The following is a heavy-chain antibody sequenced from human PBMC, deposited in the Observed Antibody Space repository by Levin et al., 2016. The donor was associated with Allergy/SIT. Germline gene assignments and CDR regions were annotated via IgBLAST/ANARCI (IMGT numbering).Heavy chain of an antibody. CDR3: ARRVQGYSSSSGVMYYFDY. J-gene: IGHJ4*02. D-gene: IGHD6-6*01. Sequence: VRQMPGKGLEWMGRIDPSDSYTNYSPSFQGHVTISADKSISTAYLQWSSLKASDTAMYYCARRVQGYSSSSGVMYYFDYWGQGTLVTVSS. V-gene: IGHV5-10-1*01. CDR2: IDPSDSYT.